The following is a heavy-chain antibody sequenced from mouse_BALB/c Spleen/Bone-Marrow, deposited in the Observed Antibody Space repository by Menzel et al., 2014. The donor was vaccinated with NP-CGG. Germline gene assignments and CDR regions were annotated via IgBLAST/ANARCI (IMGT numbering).Heavy chain of an antibody. J-gene: IGHJ4*01. V-gene: IGHV5-17*02. CDR1: GFTSSNFG. Sequence: EVQRVESGGGLVQPGGSRKLSCAASGFTSSNFGMHWVRQAPEKGLEWVAYISSGSSTIYYADTVKGRFTISRDNPKNTLFLQMTSLRSEDTAMYYCARRASPTGPMDYWGQGTSVTVSS. CDR2: ISSGSSTI. CDR3: ARRASPTGPMDY. D-gene: IGHD1-1*01.